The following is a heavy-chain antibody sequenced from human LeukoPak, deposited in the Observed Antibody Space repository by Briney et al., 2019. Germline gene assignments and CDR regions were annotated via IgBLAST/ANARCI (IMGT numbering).Heavy chain of an antibody. J-gene: IGHJ4*02. V-gene: IGHV3-48*04. CDR1: GFTFSSYS. D-gene: IGHD5-12*01. CDR2: ISSSSSTI. CDR3: ARTVATIRVGFDY. Sequence: GGSLRLSCAASGFTFSSYSMNWVRQAPGKGLEWVSYISSSSSTIYYADSVKGRFTISRDNAKNSLYLQLSSLRAEDTAVYYCARTVATIRVGFDYWGQGTLVTVSS.